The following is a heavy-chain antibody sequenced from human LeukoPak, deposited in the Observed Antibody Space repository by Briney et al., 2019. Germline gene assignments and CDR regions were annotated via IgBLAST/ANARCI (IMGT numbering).Heavy chain of an antibody. CDR3: ARGELRYFDWLDDYYYYGMDV. D-gene: IGHD3-9*01. CDR1: GGSISSGDYY. J-gene: IGHJ6*02. CDR2: IYYSGST. Sequence: SQTLSLTCTVSGGSISSGDYYWGWLRQPPGKGLEWIGYIYYSGSTYYNPSLKSRVTISVDTSKNQFSLKLSSVTAADTAVYYCARGELRYFDWLDDYYYYGMDVWGQGTTVTVSS. V-gene: IGHV4-30-4*01.